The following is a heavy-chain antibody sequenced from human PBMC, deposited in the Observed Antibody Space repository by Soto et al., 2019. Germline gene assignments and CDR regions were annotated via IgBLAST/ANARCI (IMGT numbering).Heavy chain of an antibody. CDR3: ARGWGIDS. CDR1: GGSLTSYP. D-gene: IGHD7-27*01. Sequence: QMEQSGAEVRKPGSSVKVSCKPSGGSLTSYPMAWVRQAPGQGFEWMGGIIPIHGTTEYAQKFQGRVTITADESTNRATLELTGLTSDDKAVYYCARGWGIDSCGQGTLVPVSS. V-gene: IGHV1-69*01. J-gene: IGHJ4*02. CDR2: IIPIHGTT.